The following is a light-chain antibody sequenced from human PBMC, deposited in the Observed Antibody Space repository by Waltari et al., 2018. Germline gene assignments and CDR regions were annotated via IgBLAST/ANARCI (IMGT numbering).Light chain of an antibody. CDR1: QSVSSN. J-gene: IGKJ1*01. CDR2: GAS. Sequence: EMVLTQSPATLSVSPGERATLSCRASQSVSSNLAWYQQKPGQAPRRLIYGASTRATGVPASFRGSGSGTEFTLTISSLQSEDFAVYYCLQYNYWPRTFGQGTKVEIK. CDR3: LQYNYWPRT. V-gene: IGKV3-15*01.